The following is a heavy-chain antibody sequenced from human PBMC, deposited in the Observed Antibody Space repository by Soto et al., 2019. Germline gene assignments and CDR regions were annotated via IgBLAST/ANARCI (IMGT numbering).Heavy chain of an antibody. D-gene: IGHD4-4*01. CDR3: ARLVCLLQSIDS. V-gene: IGHV5-51*01. Sequence: GESLKISCQTSGYTFTNYWIGWVRQMPGEDLEWLGLILPLDFDVRYSPSFEDQVTISADRSPAPAFLQLLSLDASHRALYFCARLVCLLQSIDSWGQGTPVTVSS. J-gene: IGHJ5*01. CDR2: ILPLDFDV. CDR1: GYTFTNYW.